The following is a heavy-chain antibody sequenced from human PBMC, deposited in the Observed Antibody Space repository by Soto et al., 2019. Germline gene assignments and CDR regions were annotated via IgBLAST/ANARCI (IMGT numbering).Heavy chain of an antibody. CDR3: ARVRDMVRGAPCRSKVPDRGGKFDP. Sequence: GGSLRLSCAASGFTFSSYGMHWVRQAPGKGLEWVAVISYDGSNKYYADSVKGRFTISRDNSKNTLYLQMNSLRAEDTAVYYCARVRDMVRGAPCRSKVPDRGGKFDPWGQGTLVTVSS. V-gene: IGHV3-30*03. CDR1: GFTFSSYG. CDR2: ISYDGSNK. J-gene: IGHJ5*02. D-gene: IGHD3-10*01.